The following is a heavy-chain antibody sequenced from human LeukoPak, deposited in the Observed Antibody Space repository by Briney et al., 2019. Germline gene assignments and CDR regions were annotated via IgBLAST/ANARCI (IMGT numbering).Heavy chain of an antibody. CDR1: GYXFTSYW. D-gene: IGHD3-10*01. Sequence: GESLKISCNGSGYXFTSYWIAWVRQMPGKGLVWMGIIYPGDSYTTYSPSFQGQVTISADKSISTAYLQWRSLKASDTAMYYCARRSGSDALDIWGQGTMVTVSS. CDR2: IYPGDSYT. CDR3: ARRSGSDALDI. J-gene: IGHJ3*02. V-gene: IGHV5-51*01.